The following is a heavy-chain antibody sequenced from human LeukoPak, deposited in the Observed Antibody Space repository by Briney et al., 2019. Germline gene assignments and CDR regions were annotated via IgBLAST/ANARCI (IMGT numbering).Heavy chain of an antibody. J-gene: IGHJ4*02. D-gene: IGHD4-17*01. CDR2: FYSAGST. CDR3: ARGLDYGDYFDC. V-gene: IGHV3-53*01. CDR1: GFTFSSYA. Sequence: PGGSLRLSCAASGFTFSSYAMSWVRQAPGKGLEWVSVFYSAGSTYYADSVKGRFTISRDNSKNTLYLQMNSLRAEDTAVYYCARGLDYGDYFDCWGQGTLVTVSS.